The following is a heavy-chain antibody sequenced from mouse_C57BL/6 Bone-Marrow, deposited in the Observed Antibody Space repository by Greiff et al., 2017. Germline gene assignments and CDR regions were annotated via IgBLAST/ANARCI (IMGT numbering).Heavy chain of an antibody. J-gene: IGHJ3*01. CDR3: ARVSNYGFAY. CDR2: ISDGGSYT. V-gene: IGHV5-4*03. CDR1: GFTFSSYA. Sequence: DVMLVESGGGLVKPGGSLKLSCAASGFTFSSYAMSWVRQTPEKRLEWVATISDGGSYTYYPDNVKGRFTISRDNAKNNLYLQMSHLKSEDTAMYYCARVSNYGFAYWGQGTLVTVSA. D-gene: IGHD2-5*01.